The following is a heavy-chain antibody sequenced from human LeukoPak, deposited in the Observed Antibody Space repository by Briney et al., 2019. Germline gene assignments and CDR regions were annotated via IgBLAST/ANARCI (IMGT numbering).Heavy chain of an antibody. J-gene: IGHJ3*02. CDR3: ARSIGYCSSTSCFGDAFDI. Sequence: SVKVSCKASGGTFSSYAISWVRQAPGQGLEWMGGIIPIFGTANYAQKFQGRVTITADESTSTAYMELSSLRSEDTAVYYCARSIGYCSSTSCFGDAFDIWGQGTMVTVSS. CDR2: IIPIFGTA. CDR1: GGTFSSYA. D-gene: IGHD2-2*01. V-gene: IGHV1-69*13.